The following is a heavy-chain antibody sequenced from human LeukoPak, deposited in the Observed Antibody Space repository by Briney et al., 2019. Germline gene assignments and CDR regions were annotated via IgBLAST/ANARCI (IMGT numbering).Heavy chain of an antibody. CDR3: AKTYYYDSPLDY. CDR1: GFTFSSYA. J-gene: IGHJ4*02. Sequence: GGSLRLSCAASGFTFSSYAMSWVRQSPGKGLEWVSAISGSGGSTYYADSVKGRFTISRDNSKNTLCLQMNSLRAEDTAVYYCAKTYYYDSPLDYWGQGTLVTVSS. D-gene: IGHD3-22*01. V-gene: IGHV3-23*01. CDR2: ISGSGGST.